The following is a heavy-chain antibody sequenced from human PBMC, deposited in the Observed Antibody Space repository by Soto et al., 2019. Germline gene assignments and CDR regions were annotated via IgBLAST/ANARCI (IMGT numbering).Heavy chain of an antibody. CDR3: AADPYCGGDCYLDN. CDR1: GFPFFTAA. J-gene: IGHJ4*02. Sequence: SVQVFFKASGFPFFTAALQCVRRARGQRLEWIGWIVVGSGKTNYAQKFQERVTITRDMSTNTAYMELTSLRSEDTAVYYCAADPYCGGDCYLDNWGQGIMVTVS. D-gene: IGHD2-21*02. V-gene: IGHV1-58*01. CDR2: IVVGSGKT.